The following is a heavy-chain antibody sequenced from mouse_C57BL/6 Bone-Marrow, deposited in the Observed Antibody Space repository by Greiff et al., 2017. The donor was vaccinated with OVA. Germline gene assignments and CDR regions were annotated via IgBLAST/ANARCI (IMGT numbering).Heavy chain of an antibody. V-gene: IGHV5-17*01. CDR3: ARIYYYGSSFDY. J-gene: IGHJ2*01. Sequence: DVQLQESGGGLVKPGGSLKLSCAASGFTFSDYGMHWVRQAPEKGLEWVAYISSGSSTIYYADTVKGRFTISRDNAKNTLFLQMTSLRSEDTAMYYCARIYYYGSSFDYWGQGTTLTVSS. D-gene: IGHD1-1*01. CDR2: ISSGSSTI. CDR1: GFTFSDYG.